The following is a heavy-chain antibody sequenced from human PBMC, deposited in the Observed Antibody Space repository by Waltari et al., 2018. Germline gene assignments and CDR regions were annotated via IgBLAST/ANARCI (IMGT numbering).Heavy chain of an antibody. Sequence: EVQLVESGGGLFTPGESLRLSCVPSGSSFSTYTMNLVRQAPGKGLEWVSSISSSSNHIYYAQSLRGRFTISRDNAKNSLHLQMNALRAEDTAVYYCTREVTVTDADYWGQGTLVTVSS. J-gene: IGHJ4*02. CDR3: TREVTVTDADY. D-gene: IGHD4-17*01. V-gene: IGHV3-21*01. CDR1: GSSFSTYT. CDR2: ISSSSNHI.